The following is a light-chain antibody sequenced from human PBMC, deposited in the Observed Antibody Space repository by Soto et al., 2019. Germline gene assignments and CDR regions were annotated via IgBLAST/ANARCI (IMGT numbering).Light chain of an antibody. J-gene: IGLJ2*01. CDR2: DTN. CDR1: SSDIGGNY. V-gene: IGLV1-51*01. Sequence: QSVLTQPPSVSAAPGQKVTISCSGSSSDIGGNYVSWYQQLPGTAPKLLIYDTNKRPSGIPDRFSGSKSGTSATLGITGLQPGDEANYFCATWDSSVSVGRVVFGEGTKLTVL. CDR3: ATWDSSVSVGRVV.